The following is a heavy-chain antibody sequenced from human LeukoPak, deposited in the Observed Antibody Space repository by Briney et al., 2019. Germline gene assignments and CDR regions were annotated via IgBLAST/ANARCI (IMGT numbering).Heavy chain of an antibody. Sequence: KPSETLSLTCAVYGGSFSGYYWNWIRQPPGKGLEWIGEINQSGGTNYNPALNSRVTISVDTSKKQVSLKMSSVTAADTAVYYCARGLKHFVLYYYYIDVWGNGTTVTVSS. J-gene: IGHJ6*03. CDR2: INQSGGT. V-gene: IGHV4-34*01. CDR3: ARGLKHFVLYYYYIDV. D-gene: IGHD6-6*01. CDR1: GGSFSGYY.